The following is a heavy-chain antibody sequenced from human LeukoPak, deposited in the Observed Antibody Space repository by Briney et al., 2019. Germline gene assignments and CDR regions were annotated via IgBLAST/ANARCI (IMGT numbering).Heavy chain of an antibody. D-gene: IGHD3-16*02. CDR2: IYPGDSDT. V-gene: IGHV5-51*01. Sequence: GESLKISCKGSGYSFTCYWIGWVRQMPGKGLGWMGIIYPGDSDTRYSPSFQGQVTISADKSISTAYLQWGSLKASDTAMYYCARRIGNGVITDAFDIWGQGTMVTVSS. CDR1: GYSFTCYW. J-gene: IGHJ3*02. CDR3: ARRIGNGVITDAFDI.